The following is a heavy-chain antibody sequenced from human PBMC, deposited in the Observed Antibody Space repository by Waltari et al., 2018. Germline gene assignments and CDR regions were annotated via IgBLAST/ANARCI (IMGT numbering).Heavy chain of an antibody. Sequence: EVQVVESGGGFVQPGGSLRLSCAASGFTLSNHWRSWVALAPGKGPEWVTNINQNGRGEFYVDSVKGRFTISRDNAKNSLYLQLNRLRAEDTAVYYCARGSLVWDGVDHWGQGTLVTVSS. CDR3: ARGSLVWDGVDH. V-gene: IGHV3-7*01. CDR1: GFTLSNHW. D-gene: IGHD1-26*01. CDR2: INQNGRGE. J-gene: IGHJ4*02.